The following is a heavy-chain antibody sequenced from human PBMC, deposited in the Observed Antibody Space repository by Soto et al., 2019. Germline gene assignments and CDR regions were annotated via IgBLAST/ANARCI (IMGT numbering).Heavy chain of an antibody. CDR2: IFDSGST. V-gene: IGHV4-30-4*01. J-gene: IGHJ2*01. Sequence: QVQLQESGPGLVKPSETLSLTCTVSGGSISGGVHSWSWIRQPPGKGLEWIGHIFDSGSTYYNPSLKSRLTISVDTSKNQFSLRLSSVTAADTAVYYWAGEIMPLTNDWYFDLWGRGTLITVSS. CDR3: AGEIMPLTNDWYFDL. D-gene: IGHD2-8*01. CDR1: GGSISGGVHS.